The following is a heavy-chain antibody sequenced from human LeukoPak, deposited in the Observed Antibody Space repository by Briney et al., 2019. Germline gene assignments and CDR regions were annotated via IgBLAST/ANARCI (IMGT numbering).Heavy chain of an antibody. CDR1: GYTFTANY. CDR2: INPNSGGT. V-gene: IGHV1-2*02. CDR3: GRAPGIATIEY. Sequence: ASVKVSCKASGYTFTANYIHWVRQAPGQGLEWMGWINPNSGGTNYAQRFQGKITLTRDTSISTVYMEVSRLRYDDTAVYYCGRAPGIATIEYWGQGTLVTVSS. J-gene: IGHJ4*02. D-gene: IGHD6-13*01.